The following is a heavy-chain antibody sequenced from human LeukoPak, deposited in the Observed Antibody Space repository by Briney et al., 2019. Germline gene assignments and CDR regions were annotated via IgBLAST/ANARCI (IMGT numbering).Heavy chain of an antibody. Sequence: GGSLRLSCAASGFTFSSYSMNWVRQAPGKGLEWVSSISSSSSYIYYADSVKGRFTISRDNAKNSLYLQMNSLRSEDTAVYYCARDRHGGEDYAPYNWFDPWGQGTLVTVSS. CDR2: ISSSSSYI. CDR3: ARDRHGGEDYAPYNWFDP. D-gene: IGHD3-16*01. CDR1: GFTFSSYS. J-gene: IGHJ5*02. V-gene: IGHV3-21*04.